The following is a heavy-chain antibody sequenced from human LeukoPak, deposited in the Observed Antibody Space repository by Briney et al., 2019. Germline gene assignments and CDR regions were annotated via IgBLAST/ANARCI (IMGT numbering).Heavy chain of an antibody. Sequence: PGGSLRLSCAASGFTFSSYAMNWVRQAPGKGLEWVSVISGSGRNAYYADSVEGRFTISRDNFKNTLYLQMNSLRADDTAVYYCAKSSIDSXWYDFFDYWGQGTLVTVSS. CDR1: GFTFSSYA. D-gene: IGHD6-13*01. CDR3: AKSSIDSXWYDFFDY. V-gene: IGHV3-23*01. CDR2: ISGSGRNA. J-gene: IGHJ4*02.